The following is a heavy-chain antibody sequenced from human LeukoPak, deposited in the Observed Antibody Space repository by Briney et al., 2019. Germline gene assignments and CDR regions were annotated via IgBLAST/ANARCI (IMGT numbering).Heavy chain of an antibody. D-gene: IGHD6-19*01. V-gene: IGHV3-74*01. CDR3: ARGPGPRSGWYGTDY. J-gene: IGHJ4*02. CDR2: INSDGSST. CDR1: GFSLSGYW. Sequence: GGSLRLSCVASGFSLSGYWMHWVRQAPGKGLVWVTRINSDGSSTSYADSGKGRFTVSRDNAKNTLYLQMTSLRADDTAIYYCARGPGPRSGWYGTDYWGQGILVTVSS.